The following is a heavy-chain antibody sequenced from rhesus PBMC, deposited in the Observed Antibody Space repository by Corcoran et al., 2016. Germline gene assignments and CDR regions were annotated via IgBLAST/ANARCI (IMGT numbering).Heavy chain of an antibody. CDR3: ARDASARTYWGDYSGY. D-gene: IGHD3-34*01. J-gene: IGHJ4*01. CDR2: IGGSRGST. V-gene: IGHV4-127*01. CDR1: GYPISSGYG. Sequence: QVQLQESGPGLVKPSETLSLNCAVFGYPISSGYGGCWIRQPPGQGLEWIGYIGGSRGSTNYNPSLKSRVTISKDTSKNQFSLKLSSVTAADTAVYYCARDASARTYWGDYSGYWGQGVLVTVSS.